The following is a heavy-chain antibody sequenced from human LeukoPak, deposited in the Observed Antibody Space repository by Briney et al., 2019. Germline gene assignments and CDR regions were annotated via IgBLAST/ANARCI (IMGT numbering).Heavy chain of an antibody. CDR3: AKESLVVIESYFDN. D-gene: IGHD3-22*01. Sequence: GGSLRPSCLVSGFSFSDYAMSWVRRAPGKGLEWVSDITGSGQTKYYTDSVKGRFTMSRDNSKNTLYLQMNSLRDEDTAEYFCAKESLVVIESYFDNWGQGTLVLVSS. CDR1: GFSFSDYA. J-gene: IGHJ4*02. CDR2: ITGSGQTK. V-gene: IGHV3-23*01.